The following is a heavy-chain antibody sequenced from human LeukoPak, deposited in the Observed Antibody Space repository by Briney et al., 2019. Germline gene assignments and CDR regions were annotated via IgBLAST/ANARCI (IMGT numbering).Heavy chain of an antibody. CDR3: ARGSGSGWTLDY. D-gene: IGHD6-19*01. J-gene: IGHJ4*02. CDR2: INHSGST. Sequence: SETLSLTCAVYGGSFSGYYWSWIRQPPGKGLEWIGKINHSGSTNYNPSLKSRVTISVDTSKNQFSLKLSSVTAADTAMYYCARGSGSGWTLDYWGQGTLVTVSS. V-gene: IGHV4-34*01. CDR1: GGSFSGYY.